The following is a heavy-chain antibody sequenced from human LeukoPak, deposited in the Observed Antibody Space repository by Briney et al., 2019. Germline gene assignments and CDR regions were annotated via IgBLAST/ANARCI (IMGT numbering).Heavy chain of an antibody. CDR2: IYSGGST. V-gene: IGHV3-53*01. D-gene: IGHD6-19*01. CDR3: ARGDSGWYIFDY. J-gene: IGHJ4*02. Sequence: GGSLRLSCAASGFTFSSNYMSWVRQAPGKGLEWVSVIYSGGSTYYADSVKGRFTISRDNSKNTLYLQMNSLRAEDTAVYYCARGDSGWYIFDYWGQGTLVTVYS. CDR1: GFTFSSNY.